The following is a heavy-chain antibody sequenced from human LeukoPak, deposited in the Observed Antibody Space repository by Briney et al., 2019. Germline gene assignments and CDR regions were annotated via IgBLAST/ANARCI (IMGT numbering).Heavy chain of an antibody. J-gene: IGHJ4*02. CDR2: IRGSSS. CDR1: GFTFVTYA. CDR3: AKDSGNSFFDY. V-gene: IGHV3-23*01. D-gene: IGHD2-15*01. Sequence: GGSLRLSCEVSGFTFVTYAMSWVRQAPGKGLEWVSIIRGSSSDYADSVRGRFSISRDISKNTLYLQMNSLRAEDAALYYCAKDSGNSFFDYWGQGTLVTVSS.